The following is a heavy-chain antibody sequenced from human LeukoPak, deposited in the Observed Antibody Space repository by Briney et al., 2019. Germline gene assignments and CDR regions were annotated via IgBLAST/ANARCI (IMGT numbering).Heavy chain of an antibody. CDR3: ARGRRIVVVLGATRTHRDYYMDV. Sequence: SETLSLTCALYVGSFSGYYWRGIRESPGEGLEWIGETYHSGSTNYNLSLKSRVTISLDTSKNQFSLKLSSGTAADTAVYYCARGRRIVVVLGATRTHRDYYMDVWGKGTTVTVSS. V-gene: IGHV4-34*01. D-gene: IGHD2-15*01. CDR2: TYHSGST. CDR1: VGSFSGYY. J-gene: IGHJ6*03.